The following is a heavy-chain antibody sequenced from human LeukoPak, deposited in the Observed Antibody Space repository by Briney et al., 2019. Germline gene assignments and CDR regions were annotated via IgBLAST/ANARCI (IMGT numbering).Heavy chain of an antibody. CDR1: GGSISSGGYY. D-gene: IGHD6-19*01. Sequence: PSETLSLTCTVSGGSISSGGYYWSWIRQPPGKGLEWIGEINHSGSTNYNLSLKSRVTISVDTSKNQFSLKLSSVTAADTAVYYCARRIAVAGTVDSEADYWGQGTLVTVSS. J-gene: IGHJ4*02. CDR2: INHSGST. CDR3: ARRIAVAGTVDSEADY. V-gene: IGHV4-39*07.